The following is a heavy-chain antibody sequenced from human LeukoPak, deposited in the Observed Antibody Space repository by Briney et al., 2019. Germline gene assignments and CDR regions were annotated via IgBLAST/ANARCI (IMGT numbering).Heavy chain of an antibody. V-gene: IGHV3-23*01. CDR2: ISGSGGST. CDR3: VRDDDRPDNGLDY. J-gene: IGHJ4*02. CDR1: GFTFSSYA. D-gene: IGHD3-22*01. Sequence: PGGSLRLSCAASGFTFSSYAMSWVRQAPGKGLEWVSAISGSGGSTYYADSVKGRFTISRDNSKNTLYLQMNSLRAEDTAVYYCVRDDDRPDNGLDYWGQGTLATVSS.